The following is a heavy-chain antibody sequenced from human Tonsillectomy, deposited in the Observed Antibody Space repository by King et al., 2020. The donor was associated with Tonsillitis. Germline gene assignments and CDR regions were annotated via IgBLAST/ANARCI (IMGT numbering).Heavy chain of an antibody. J-gene: IGHJ4*02. D-gene: IGHD3-9*01. CDR2: ISPNTGRT. V-gene: IGHV1-2*02. Sequence: VQLVESGAEVKKPGASVKVSCKASGYTFTGYYMQCVLQGTGQGLEWMGWISPNTGRTNYGQKFLGRVTMSRETYISTAYMELSRLRSDDTAVYYCASGYDVLTGFFFDQWGQGTLVTVSS. CDR3: ASGYDVLTGFFFDQ. CDR1: GYTFTGYY.